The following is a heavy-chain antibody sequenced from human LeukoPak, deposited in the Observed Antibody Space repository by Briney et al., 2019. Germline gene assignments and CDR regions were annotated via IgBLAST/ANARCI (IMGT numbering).Heavy chain of an antibody. CDR2: INHSGST. J-gene: IGHJ6*02. Sequence: PSETLSLTCAVYGGSFSVYYWSWIRQPPGKGLEWIGEINHSGSTNYNPSLKSRVTISVDTSKNQFSLKLSSVTAADTAVYYCARDRRGGGYFGVYYYYGMDVWGQGTTVTVSS. V-gene: IGHV4-34*01. CDR3: ARDRRGGGYFGVYYYYGMDV. CDR1: GGSFSVYY. D-gene: IGHD5-18*01.